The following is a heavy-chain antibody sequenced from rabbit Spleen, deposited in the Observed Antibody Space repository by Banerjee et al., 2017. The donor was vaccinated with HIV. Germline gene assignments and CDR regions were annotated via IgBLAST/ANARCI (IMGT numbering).Heavy chain of an antibody. Sequence: QSVEESGGDLVKPGGTLTLTCTASGFSLSSDYDMCWVRQAPGKGLEWIACIYTGGGASYCASWAKGRITISKPSSSSVTLQMSALAVADSAPYFCERVGGVSVGAVRDIDLWCQGSLVTVS. CDR1: GFSLSSDYD. CDR3: ERVGGVSVGAVRDIDL. D-gene: IGHD5-1*01. V-gene: IGHV1S40*01. J-gene: IGHJ4*01. CDR2: IYTGGGAS.